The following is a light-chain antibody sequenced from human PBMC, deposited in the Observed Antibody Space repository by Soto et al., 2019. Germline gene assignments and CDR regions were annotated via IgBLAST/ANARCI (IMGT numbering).Light chain of an antibody. Sequence: IVMTQSPLSLPVTPGEPASISCRSSQSLLHSNGYNYLDWYLQKPGQSPKLLIYLGSNRASGVPERFSGSGSGTDFTLKISRVEAEYVGVYYCMQALQTPVTFGQGTRLEIK. CDR3: MQALQTPVT. V-gene: IGKV2-28*01. J-gene: IGKJ5*01. CDR2: LGS. CDR1: QSLLHSNGYNY.